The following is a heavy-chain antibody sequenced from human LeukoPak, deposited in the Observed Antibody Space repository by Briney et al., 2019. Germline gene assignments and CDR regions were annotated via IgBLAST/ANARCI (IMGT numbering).Heavy chain of an antibody. J-gene: IGHJ6*03. CDR1: GFTFSSYA. V-gene: IGHV3-23*01. Sequence: GGSLRLSCAASGFTFSSYAMSWVRQAPGKGLEWVSAISGSGGSTYYADSVKGRFTISRDNSKNTLYLQMNSLRAEDTAVYYCAKDKVRFLEWPHYYYMDVWGKGTTVTVSS. CDR2: ISGSGGST. CDR3: AKDKVRFLEWPHYYYMDV. D-gene: IGHD3-3*01.